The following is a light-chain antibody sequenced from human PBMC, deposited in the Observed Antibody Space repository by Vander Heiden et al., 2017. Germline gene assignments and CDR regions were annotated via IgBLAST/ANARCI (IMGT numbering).Light chain of an antibody. Sequence: DIQMTQSPSSLSASVGDRVTITCRASQSISSYLNWYQQKPGKAPKLLIYAASSLQSGVPSRFSGSGSGTDFTLTISSRQPEDFATYYCQHSDSNPPYTFGQGTKLEIK. V-gene: IGKV1-39*01. CDR3: QHSDSNPPYT. CDR1: QSISSY. CDR2: AAS. J-gene: IGKJ2*01.